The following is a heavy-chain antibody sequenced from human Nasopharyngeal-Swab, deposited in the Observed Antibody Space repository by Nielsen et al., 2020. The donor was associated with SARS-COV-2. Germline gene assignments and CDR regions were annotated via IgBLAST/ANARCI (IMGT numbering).Heavy chain of an antibody. J-gene: IGHJ3*02. D-gene: IGHD6-19*01. V-gene: IGHV3-30*18. CDR1: GFTFSSYG. CDR3: AKVKGSSGFNAFDI. CDR2: ISYDGSNK. Sequence: GESLKISCAASGFTFSSYGMHWVRQAPGKGLEWVAVISYDGSNKYYADSVKGRFTTSRDNSKNTLYLQMNSLRAEDTAVYYCAKVKGSSGFNAFDIWGQGTMVTVSS.